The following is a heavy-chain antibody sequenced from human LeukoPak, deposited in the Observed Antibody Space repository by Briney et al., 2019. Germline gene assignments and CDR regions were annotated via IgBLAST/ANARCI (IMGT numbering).Heavy chain of an antibody. D-gene: IGHD6-6*01. J-gene: IGHJ4*02. CDR2: ISSSSSYI. Sequence: PGGSLRLSCAASGFTFSSYSMNWVRQAPGKGLEWVSSISSSSSYIYYADSVKGRFTISRDNAKNSLYLQMNSLRAEDTAVYYCARDRRGAARPRHEFDYWGQGTLVTVSS. V-gene: IGHV3-21*01. CDR1: GFTFSSYS. CDR3: ARDRRGAARPRHEFDY.